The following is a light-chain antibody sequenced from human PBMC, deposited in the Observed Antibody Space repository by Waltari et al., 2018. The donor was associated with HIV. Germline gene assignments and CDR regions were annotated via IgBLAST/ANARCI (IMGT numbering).Light chain of an antibody. J-gene: IGLJ3*02. CDR1: NSNAGSCNR. Sequence: QSALTQPPSVSGSPGQSVTISCTGTNSNAGSCNRVSWYQLPPGTPPKLMIYEVNNRPSGVPDRFSGSKSGNTASLTISGLQAEDEADYYCSSYTSSSTLWMFGGGTKLTVL. CDR3: SSYTSSSTLWM. V-gene: IGLV2-18*02. CDR2: EVN.